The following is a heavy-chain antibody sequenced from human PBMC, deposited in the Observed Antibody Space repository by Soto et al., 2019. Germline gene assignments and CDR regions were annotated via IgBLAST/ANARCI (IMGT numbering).Heavy chain of an antibody. CDR3: ARDIRGYSRAFDY. D-gene: IGHD5-18*01. CDR2: ICSGGST. V-gene: IGHV4-61*01. CDR1: ADSVSSDYYC. Sequence: SETLSLTCTVSADSVSSDYYCWTWIRQPPGKGLEWIGYICSGGSTNYNPSLKGRVTISLDTSRNQFSLKLTSVTAADTAVYYCARDIRGYSRAFDYWGQGMLVTVSS. J-gene: IGHJ4*02.